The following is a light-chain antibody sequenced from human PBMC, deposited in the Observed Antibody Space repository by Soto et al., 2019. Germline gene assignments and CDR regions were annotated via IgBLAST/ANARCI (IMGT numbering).Light chain of an antibody. CDR1: QGISSS. Sequence: IQLTQSPSSLSASVGDRVTITCRAGQGISSSLAWYQLKPGKAPKLLISAASTLQTGVPSRFSGSGSGIDFALTISSLQPEDFATYYCQQIDSYPRTFGQGTKVEIK. CDR2: AAS. V-gene: IGKV1-9*01. J-gene: IGKJ1*01. CDR3: QQIDSYPRT.